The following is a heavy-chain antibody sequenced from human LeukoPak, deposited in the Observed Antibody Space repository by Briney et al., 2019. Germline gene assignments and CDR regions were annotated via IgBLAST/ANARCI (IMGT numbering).Heavy chain of an antibody. CDR3: ARGQVPAARGYNWFDP. D-gene: IGHD2-2*01. V-gene: IGHV4-34*01. CDR2: INARGDT. Sequence: SETLSLTCPVYGWSFNDYYWNWIRQPPGKGLDWIGEINARGDTNYNPSLKSRVTISVDTSKKQFSLRLTSMIAADTALYYCARGQVPAARGYNWFDPWGQGTLVTVSS. CDR1: GWSFNDYY. J-gene: IGHJ5*02.